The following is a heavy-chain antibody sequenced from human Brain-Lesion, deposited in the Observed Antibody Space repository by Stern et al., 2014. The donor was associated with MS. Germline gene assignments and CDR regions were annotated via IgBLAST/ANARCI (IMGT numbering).Heavy chain of an antibody. D-gene: IGHD3-22*01. Sequence: QVQLVQSGAEVKKPGASVKVSCKASGYTFTGYYMHWVRQAPGQGLEWMGWINPKRGGTNYAQKFQGRVTLTRDTSNKTDYMELSRLRSDDTAVYYCATYYYDSTGYNDFWGQGTLVTVSS. V-gene: IGHV1-2*02. CDR3: ATYYYDSTGYNDF. CDR2: INPKRGGT. J-gene: IGHJ4*02. CDR1: GYTFTGYY.